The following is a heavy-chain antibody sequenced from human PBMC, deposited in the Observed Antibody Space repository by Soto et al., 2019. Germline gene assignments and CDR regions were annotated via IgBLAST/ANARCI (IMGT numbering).Heavy chain of an antibody. Sequence: SSVKVSCKASGGTFSSYSIGWVRPAPGQGLEWMGGIIPIVGTANYAQKFQGRVTITADASTSTEYLELRSLRSEETAVSYCERRNGYCSCGSCPDHWGQGTLVTVSS. CDR1: GGTFSSYS. J-gene: IGHJ4*02. V-gene: IGHV1-69*13. CDR2: IIPIVGTA. CDR3: ERRNGYCSCGSCPDH. D-gene: IGHD2-15*01.